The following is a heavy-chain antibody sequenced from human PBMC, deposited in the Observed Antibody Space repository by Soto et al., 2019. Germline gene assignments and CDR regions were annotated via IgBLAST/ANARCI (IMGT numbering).Heavy chain of an antibody. CDR2: ISSSSSTI. V-gene: IGHV3-48*02. CDR1: GFTFSNYA. CDR3: ASLVGGQQLVRTYYYGMDV. J-gene: IGHJ6*02. D-gene: IGHD6-13*01. Sequence: PGGSLRLSCAASGFTFSNYAMTWVRQAPGKGLEWVSYISSSSSTIYYADSVKGRFTISRDNAKNSLYLQMNSLRDEDTAVYYCASLVGGQQLVRTYYYGMDVWGQGTTVTVSS.